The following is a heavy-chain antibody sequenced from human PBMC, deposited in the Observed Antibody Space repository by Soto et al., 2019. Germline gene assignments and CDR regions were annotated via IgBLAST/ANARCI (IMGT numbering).Heavy chain of an antibody. CDR3: ARGSGDDELTYYYGSGSYDWFDP. CDR2: MNPNSGNT. J-gene: IGHJ5*02. D-gene: IGHD3-10*01. Sequence: ASVKVSCKASGYTFTSYDINWVRQATGQGLEWMGWMNPNSGNTGYAQKFQGRGTMTRNTSISTAYIELSSLRSEDTAVYYCARGSGDDELTYYYGSGSYDWFDPWGQGTLVTVSS. CDR1: GYTFTSYD. V-gene: IGHV1-8*01.